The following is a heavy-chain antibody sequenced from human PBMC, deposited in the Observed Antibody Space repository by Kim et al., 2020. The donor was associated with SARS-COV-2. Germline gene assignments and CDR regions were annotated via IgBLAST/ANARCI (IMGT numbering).Heavy chain of an antibody. Sequence: GGSLRLSCAASGFTFSSYGMHWVRQAPGKGLEWVAFISYDGSNKYYADSAKGRFSISRDNSKNTLYLQMKSRRAEDTAVHDCAKERGYCSSPHPCPDAFDIWGQGRPLTVSS. CDR2: ISYDGSNK. CDR3: AKERGYCSSPHPCPDAFDI. D-gene: IGHD2-15*01. J-gene: IGHJ3*02. V-gene: IGHV3-30*18. CDR1: GFTFSSYG.